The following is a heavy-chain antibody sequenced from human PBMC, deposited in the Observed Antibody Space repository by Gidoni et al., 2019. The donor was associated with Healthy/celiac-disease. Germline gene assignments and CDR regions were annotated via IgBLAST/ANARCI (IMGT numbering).Heavy chain of an antibody. V-gene: IGHV3-33*01. CDR1: GFTFSSYG. D-gene: IGHD3-10*01. CDR2: IWYDGSNK. J-gene: IGHJ4*02. Sequence: QVQLVESGGGVGQPGRSLRLSCAASGFTFSSYGMHWVRQAPGKGLEWVAVIWYDGSNKYYADSVKGRFTISRDNSKNTLYLQMNSLRAEDTAVYYCAREADMVLGINYFDYWGQGTLVTVSS. CDR3: AREADMVLGINYFDY.